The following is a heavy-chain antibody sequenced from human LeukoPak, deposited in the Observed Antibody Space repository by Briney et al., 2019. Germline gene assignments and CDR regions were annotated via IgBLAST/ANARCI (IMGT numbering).Heavy chain of an antibody. D-gene: IGHD3-22*01. CDR1: GGSFSGYY. CDR2: INHSGST. V-gene: IGHV4-34*01. Sequence: PSETLSLTCAVYGGSFSGYYWSWIRQPPGKGLEWIGEINHSGSTNYNPSLKSRVTISVDQSKNQFSLKLSSVTAAATAVYYCASWRKYYYDSSGYSGPFDIWGQGTMVTVSS. J-gene: IGHJ3*02. CDR3: ASWRKYYYDSSGYSGPFDI.